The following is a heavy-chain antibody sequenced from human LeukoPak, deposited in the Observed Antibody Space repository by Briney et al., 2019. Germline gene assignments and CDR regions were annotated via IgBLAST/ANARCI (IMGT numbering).Heavy chain of an antibody. CDR2: ISSSSSTI. J-gene: IGHJ6*03. CDR3: VRYCGLTNTRRKYYYYYYMDV. V-gene: IGHV3-48*01. CDR1: GFTFSSYA. D-gene: IGHD3-16*01. Sequence: PGGSLRLSCAASGFTFSSYAMHWVRQAPGKGLEWVSYISSSSSTIYYADSVKGRFTISRDNAKNSLYLQMNSLRAEDTAVYYCVRYCGLTNTRRKYYYYYYMDVWGKGTTVTVSS.